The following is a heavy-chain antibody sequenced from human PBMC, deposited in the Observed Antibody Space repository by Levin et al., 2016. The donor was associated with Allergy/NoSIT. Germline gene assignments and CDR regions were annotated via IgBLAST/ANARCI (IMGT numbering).Heavy chain of an antibody. CDR2: IYYSGTT. V-gene: IGHV4-39*01. Sequence: RQAPGKGLEWIGSIYYSGTTYYSPSLKSRVTISVDTSKNQFSLKLSSVTAADTAVYYCARRRITIFGVVSGEIDYWGQGTLVTVSS. D-gene: IGHD3-3*01. J-gene: IGHJ4*02. CDR3: ARRRITIFGVVSGEIDY.